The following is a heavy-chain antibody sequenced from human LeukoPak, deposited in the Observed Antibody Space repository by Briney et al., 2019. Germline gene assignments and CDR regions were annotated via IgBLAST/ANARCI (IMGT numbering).Heavy chain of an antibody. CDR3: AKDRGSYLTYFDY. CDR1: GFTFSSYA. D-gene: IGHD1-26*01. J-gene: IGHJ4*02. Sequence: GGSLRLSCAASGFTFSSYAMSWVRQAPGKGLEWVPAISGSGGSTYCADSVKGRFTISRDNSKNTLYLQMNSLRAEDTAVYYCAKDRGSYLTYFDYWGQGTLVTVSS. CDR2: ISGSGGST. V-gene: IGHV3-23*01.